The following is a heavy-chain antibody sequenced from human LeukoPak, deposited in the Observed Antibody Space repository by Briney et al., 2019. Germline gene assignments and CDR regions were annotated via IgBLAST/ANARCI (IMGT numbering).Heavy chain of an antibody. CDR3: ARHNWELLGVDY. CDR2: IYYSGST. CDR1: GGSISTYF. Sequence: KPSETLSLTCIVSGGSISTYFWSWIRQPPGKGPEWIGYIYYSGSTSYNPSLKSRVTISVDTSKNQFSLKLSSVTAADTAVYYCARHNWELLGVDYWGQGTLITVSS. D-gene: IGHD1-26*01. V-gene: IGHV4-59*08. J-gene: IGHJ4*02.